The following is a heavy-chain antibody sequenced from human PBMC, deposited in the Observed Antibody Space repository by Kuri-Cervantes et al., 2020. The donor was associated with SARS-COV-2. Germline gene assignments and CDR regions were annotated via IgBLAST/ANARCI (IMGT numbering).Heavy chain of an antibody. J-gene: IGHJ4*02. CDR1: GFTFRDYY. Sequence: GGSLRLSCFASGFTFRDYYLDWVRQAPGKGLEWVGRSRTEPNSYSTEYAASVIGRFTISRDDWKGLVFLQMDGLKTDDTAVYYCTRTTISMIEDQYFDFWGQGALVTVSS. CDR2: SRTEPNSYST. CDR3: TRTTISMIEDQYFDF. V-gene: IGHV3-72*01. D-gene: IGHD3-22*01.